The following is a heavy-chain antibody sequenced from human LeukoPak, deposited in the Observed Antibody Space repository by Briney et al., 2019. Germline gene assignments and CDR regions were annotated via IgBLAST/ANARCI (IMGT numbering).Heavy chain of an antibody. D-gene: IGHD3-9*01. CDR2: ISGSGGST. Sequence: AGGSLRLSCAASGFTFSNYAMSWVRQAPGKGLEWVSAISGSGGSTYYADSVKGRFTISRDNSKNTLYLQMNSLRAEDTAVYYCAKNIRYLTVPGWFDPWGQGTLVTVSS. V-gene: IGHV3-23*01. J-gene: IGHJ5*02. CDR3: AKNIRYLTVPGWFDP. CDR1: GFTFSNYA.